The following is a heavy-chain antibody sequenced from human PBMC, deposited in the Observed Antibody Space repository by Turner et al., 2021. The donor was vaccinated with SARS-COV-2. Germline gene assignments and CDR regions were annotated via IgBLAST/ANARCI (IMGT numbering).Heavy chain of an antibody. D-gene: IGHD4-17*01. CDR1: GYIFTTYA. CDR2: INAGNGNT. J-gene: IGHJ4*02. CDR3: ARARRVALSGDSAH. Sequence: QVVRCVGKVCKPRSSANVYNKTSGYIFTTYAIHWVRQAPGQSLEWMGWINAGNGNTKYSQRLQGRVTITRDTSASTAYMELRSLRFEAKAVYFRARARRVALSGDSAHWGQGTLVTVSS. V-gene: IGHV1-3*01.